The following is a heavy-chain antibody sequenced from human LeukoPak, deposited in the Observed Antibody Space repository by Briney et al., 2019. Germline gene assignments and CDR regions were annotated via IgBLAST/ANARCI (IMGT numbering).Heavy chain of an antibody. J-gene: IGHJ4*02. D-gene: IGHD1-26*01. CDR1: GCTFNCCS. V-gene: IGHV1-69*16. CDR2: TIPILCTA. CDR3: SRKASGQEEPATYFDY. Sequence: ASVTVSCKASGCTFNCCSISWVRQAPGQGLEWMGGTIPILCTANYAQKFQDRVTITTDEATSTAYMELSSLSPEGTALYYFSRKASGQEEPATYFDYWGQGTLVTASS.